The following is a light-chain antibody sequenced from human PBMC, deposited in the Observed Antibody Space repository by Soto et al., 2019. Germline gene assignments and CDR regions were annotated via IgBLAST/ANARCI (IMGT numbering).Light chain of an antibody. CDR3: QQYYSTPYT. CDR2: WAS. Sequence: DIVMTQSPDSLSVSLVERATINCKSSQSVLYSSNNKNYLAWYQQKPGQPPKLLIYWASTRESGVPDRFSGSGSGTDFTLTISSLQAEDVAVYYCQQYYSTPYTFGQGTKVDIK. V-gene: IGKV4-1*01. CDR1: QSVLYSSNNKNY. J-gene: IGKJ2*01.